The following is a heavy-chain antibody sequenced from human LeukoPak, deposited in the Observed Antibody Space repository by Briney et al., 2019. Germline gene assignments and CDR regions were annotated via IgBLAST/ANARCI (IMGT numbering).Heavy chain of an antibody. Sequence: GGSLRLSCSASGFTFSSGNAMHWVRQAPGKGLEYVSGTSSNGDSTYYADSVKGRFSISRDNSKNTLYLQMSSLRAEDTAVYYCVNSPYSSAWHGMDVWGQGTTVTVSS. CDR2: TSSNGDST. CDR1: GFTFSSGNA. V-gene: IGHV3-64D*09. CDR3: VNSPYSSAWHGMDV. D-gene: IGHD6-19*01. J-gene: IGHJ6*02.